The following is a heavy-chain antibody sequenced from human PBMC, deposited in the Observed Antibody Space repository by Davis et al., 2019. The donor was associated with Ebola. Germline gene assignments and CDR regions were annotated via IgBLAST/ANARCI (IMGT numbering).Heavy chain of an antibody. CDR1: GYTFTSYG. V-gene: IGHV1-18*01. J-gene: IGHJ4*02. D-gene: IGHD3-3*01. CDR3: ARAIFGVVIHPPDY. Sequence: ASVKVSCKASGYTFTSYGIRWVRQAPGQGLEWMGWISAYNGNTNYAQKLQGRVTMTTDTSTSTAYMELRSLRSDDTAVYYCARAIFGVVIHPPDYWGQGTLVTVSS. CDR2: ISAYNGNT.